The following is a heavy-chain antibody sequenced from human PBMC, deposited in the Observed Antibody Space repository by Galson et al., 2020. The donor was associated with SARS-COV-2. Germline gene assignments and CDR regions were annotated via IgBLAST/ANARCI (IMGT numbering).Heavy chain of an antibody. J-gene: IGHJ6*02. D-gene: IGHD2-15*01. CDR2: INPSGGST. CDR3: ARSPGVVAATSYYYGMDV. V-gene: IGHV1-46*01. Sequence: ASVKVSCKASGYTFTSYYMHWVRQAPGQGLEWMGIINPSGGSTSYAQKFQGRVTMTRDTSTSTVYMELSSLRSEDTAVYYCARSPGVVAATSYYYGMDVWGQGTTVTVSS. CDR1: GYTFTSYY.